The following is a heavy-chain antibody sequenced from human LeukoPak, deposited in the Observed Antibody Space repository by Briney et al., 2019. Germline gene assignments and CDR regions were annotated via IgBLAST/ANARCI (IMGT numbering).Heavy chain of an antibody. J-gene: IGHJ4*02. CDR2: LSSDGSNK. CDR3: ARGAYQIVVVNAPTY. D-gene: IGHD2-21*01. Sequence: PGRSLSLSCAAAGFTFSNYTMHWVRQAPGKGLEWVAVLSSDGSNKYYADSVKGRFTISRDISKNTLYLQMTSLRAEDTAVYYCARGAYQIVVVNAPTYWGQGTLVTVSS. CDR1: GFTFSNYT. V-gene: IGHV3-30-3*01.